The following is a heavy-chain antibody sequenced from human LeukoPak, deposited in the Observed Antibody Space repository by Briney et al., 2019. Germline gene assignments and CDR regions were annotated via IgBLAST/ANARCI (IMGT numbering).Heavy chain of an antibody. Sequence: GGSLRLSCSASGFAFSSYAMYWVRQAPGKGLEHVSAISRDGGTLYPADSVKGRITVSRDNSKNTLYLQMSSLRPEDTAVYYCVKDKVFRGSGSYGDYGGQGTLVTVST. J-gene: IGHJ4*02. V-gene: IGHV3-64D*09. CDR1: GFAFSSYA. CDR2: ISRDGGTL. CDR3: VKDKVFRGSGSYGDY. D-gene: IGHD3-10*01.